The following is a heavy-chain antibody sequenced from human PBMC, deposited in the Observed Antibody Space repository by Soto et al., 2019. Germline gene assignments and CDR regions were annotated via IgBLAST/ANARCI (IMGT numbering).Heavy chain of an antibody. CDR1: GGTFSSYT. V-gene: IGHV1-69*08. CDR2: IIPILGIA. D-gene: IGHD2-21*01. Sequence: QVQLVQSGAEVKKPGSSVKVSCKASGGTFSSYTISWVRQAPGQGLEWMGRIIPILGIANYAQKFQGRVTISADKSTSTAYMELSSLRSEDTAVYYCAREANAYCCGDCPFDYWGQGTLVTVSS. CDR3: AREANAYCCGDCPFDY. J-gene: IGHJ4*02.